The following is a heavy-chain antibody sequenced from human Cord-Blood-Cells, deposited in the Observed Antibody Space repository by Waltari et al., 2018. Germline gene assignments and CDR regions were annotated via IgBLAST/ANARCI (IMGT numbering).Heavy chain of an antibody. CDR3: ARDPDYAH. J-gene: IGHJ4*02. Sequence: QVQLVQSGAEVTKPGASVTVSCKASGYTFTSYSISWVRPAPGQGLEWMGGISAYNGNTTDSQKLQCRGTMTTDTATSTAYMELRSLRSDDTSVYYCARDPDYAHWGQGTLVTVSS. D-gene: IGHD2-2*01. CDR1: GYTFTSYS. CDR2: ISAYNGNT. V-gene: IGHV1-18*01.